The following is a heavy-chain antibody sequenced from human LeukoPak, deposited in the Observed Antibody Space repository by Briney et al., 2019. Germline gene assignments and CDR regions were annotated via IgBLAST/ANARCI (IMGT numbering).Heavy chain of an antibody. D-gene: IGHD3-22*01. J-gene: IGHJ3*01. V-gene: IGHV4-39*07. CDR2: IYYSGST. CDR3: ARDREDTYYYDSSGYSV. Sequence: SETLSLTCTVSGGSISSSSYYWGWIRQPPGKGLEWIGSIYYSGSTYYNPSLKSRVTISVDTSKNQFSLKLSSVTAADTAVYYCARDREDTYYYDSSGYSVWGQGTMVTVSS. CDR1: GGSISSSSYY.